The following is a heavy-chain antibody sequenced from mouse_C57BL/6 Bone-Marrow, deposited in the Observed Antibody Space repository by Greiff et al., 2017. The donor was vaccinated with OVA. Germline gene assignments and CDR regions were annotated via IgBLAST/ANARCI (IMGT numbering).Heavy chain of an antibody. CDR1: GYTFTDYN. Sequence: EVQLQQSGPELVKPGASVKMSCKASGYTFTDYNMHWVKQSHGKSLEWIGYINPNNGGTSYNQKFKGKATLTVNKSSSTAYMELRSLTSEDSAVYYCARLIYDGYYYAMDYWGQGTSVTVSS. CDR3: ARLIYDGYYYAMDY. D-gene: IGHD2-3*01. V-gene: IGHV1-22*01. CDR2: INPNNGGT. J-gene: IGHJ4*01.